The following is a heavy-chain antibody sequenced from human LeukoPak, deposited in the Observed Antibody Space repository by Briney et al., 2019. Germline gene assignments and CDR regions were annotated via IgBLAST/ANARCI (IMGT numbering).Heavy chain of an antibody. CDR1: GFTFSSYS. D-gene: IGHD2-2*01. CDR3: ARQFLYCSSTSCYVRYYFDY. CDR2: ISSSSSYI. V-gene: IGHV3-21*01. J-gene: IGHJ4*02. Sequence: SGGSLRLSCAASGFTFSSYSMNWVRQAPGKGLEWVSSISSSSSYIYYADSVKGRFTISRDNAKNSLYLQMNSLRAEDTAVYYCARQFLYCSSTSCYVRYYFDYWGQGTLVTVSS.